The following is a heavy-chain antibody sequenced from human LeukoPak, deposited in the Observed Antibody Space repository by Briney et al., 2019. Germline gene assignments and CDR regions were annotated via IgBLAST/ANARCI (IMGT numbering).Heavy chain of an antibody. CDR1: GGTFSSYA. V-gene: IGHV1-69*05. D-gene: IGHD1-7*01. Sequence: ASVKVSCKASGGTFSSYAISWVRQAPGQGLEWMGGIIPIFGTANYAQKFQGRVTITTDESTSTAYMELSSLRSEDTAVYYCARARTNNWNYEGYFDYWGQGTLVTVSP. J-gene: IGHJ4*02. CDR2: IIPIFGTA. CDR3: ARARTNNWNYEGYFDY.